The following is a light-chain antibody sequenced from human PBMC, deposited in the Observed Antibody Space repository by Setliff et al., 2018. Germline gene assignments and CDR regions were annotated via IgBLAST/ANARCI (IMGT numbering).Light chain of an antibody. J-gene: IGLJ1*01. CDR1: TSDIGTYNY. Sequence: LTQPASVSGSPGQSITISCSGTTSDIGTYNYVSWYQQYPGKAPKLVIYDVSNRPSGVSNRFSGSKSGNTASLTISGLQAEDEADYYCYSYTASTSDVFGTGTKVTVL. CDR2: DVS. CDR3: YSYTASTSDV. V-gene: IGLV2-14*01.